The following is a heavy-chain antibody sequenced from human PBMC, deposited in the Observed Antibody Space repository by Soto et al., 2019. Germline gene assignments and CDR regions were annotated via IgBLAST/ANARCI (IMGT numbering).Heavy chain of an antibody. CDR2: ISNDGSDK. D-gene: IGHD2-15*01. CDR3: ARCPCVMVTPFDY. Sequence: QVQLVESGGGVVQPGRSLRLSCAASGFTFSNYGVQWVRQAPGKGLEWVAVISNDGSDKYYADSVKGRFTVSRDNPKNTLYLQMNTLRAEDTAVYYCARCPCVMVTPFDYWGQGTLVTVSS. J-gene: IGHJ4*02. V-gene: IGHV3-30*03. CDR1: GFTFSNYG.